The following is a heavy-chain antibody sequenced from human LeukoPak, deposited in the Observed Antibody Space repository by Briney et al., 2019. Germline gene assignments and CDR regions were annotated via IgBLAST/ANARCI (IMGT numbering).Heavy chain of an antibody. V-gene: IGHV3-23*01. CDR2: ITGSGGST. J-gene: IGHJ6*03. CDR3: AKDLEDIVVVVAASYYYYYMDV. CDR1: VITFSSYA. D-gene: IGHD2-15*01. Sequence: RASLRLSSAAAVITFSSYAISCRRHPPGELLWWAAVITGSGGSTYYEASVRGQFTISRDNSKNTLYLQMNSLRAEDTAVYYCAKDLEDIVVVVAASYYYYYMDVWGKGTTVTVSS.